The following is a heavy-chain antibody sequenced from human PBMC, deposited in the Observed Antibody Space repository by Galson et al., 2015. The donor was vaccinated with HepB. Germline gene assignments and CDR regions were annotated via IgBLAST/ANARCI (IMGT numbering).Heavy chain of an antibody. CDR3: ARVDRSGDFFGDIYFDY. D-gene: IGHD3-10*01. V-gene: IGHV4-4*02. CDR1: GASISTNHW. CDR2: IYHSGGT. Sequence: SETLSLTCAVSGASISTNHWWSWVRQAPGKGLEWVGEIYHSGGTNYNPSLESRVTMSVDESNNQFSLKLNSVTAADTAVYYCARVDRSGDFFGDIYFDYWGQGILVTVSS. J-gene: IGHJ4*02.